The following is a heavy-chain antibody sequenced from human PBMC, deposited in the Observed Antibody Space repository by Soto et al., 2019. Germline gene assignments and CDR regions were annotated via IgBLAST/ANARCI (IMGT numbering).Heavy chain of an antibody. Sequence: GGSLRLSCAASGFTFSNAWMNWVRQAPGKGLEWVGRIKSKTDGGTTDYAAPVKGRFTISRDDSKNTLYLQMNSLKTEDTAVYYCTTPSPRYNGFWSGYFNYYGMDVWGQGTTVTVSS. J-gene: IGHJ6*02. D-gene: IGHD3-3*01. CDR2: IKSKTDGGTT. V-gene: IGHV3-15*07. CDR1: GFTFSNAW. CDR3: TTPSPRYNGFWSGYFNYYGMDV.